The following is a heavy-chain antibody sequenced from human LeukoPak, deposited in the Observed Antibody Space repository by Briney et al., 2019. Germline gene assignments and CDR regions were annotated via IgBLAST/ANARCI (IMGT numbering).Heavy chain of an antibody. V-gene: IGHV3-66*02. D-gene: IGHD3-22*01. CDR2: LYSGGRT. CDR1: GFTVSSNY. Sequence: GGSLRLSCAASGFTVSSNYMSWARQAPGQAPDPAPVLYSGGRTYYAASVKGRLTMSRDNSKNTLYLQMNSLRAEDTAVYYCARGGYYDSSGPSDYWGQGTLVTVSS. CDR3: ARGGYYDSSGPSDY. J-gene: IGHJ4*02.